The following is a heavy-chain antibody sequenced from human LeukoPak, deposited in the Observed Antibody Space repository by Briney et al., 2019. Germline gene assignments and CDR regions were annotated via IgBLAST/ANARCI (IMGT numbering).Heavy chain of an antibody. CDR3: AKDKTNWDAFDI. V-gene: IGHV3-23*01. Sequence: GGSLRLSCAASGFTFSSYSMNWVRQAPGKGLEWVSAISGSGGSTYYADSVKGRFTISRDNSKNTLYLQMNSLRAEDTAVYYCAKDKTNWDAFDIWGQGTMVTVSS. D-gene: IGHD7-27*01. CDR2: ISGSGGST. CDR1: GFTFSSYS. J-gene: IGHJ3*02.